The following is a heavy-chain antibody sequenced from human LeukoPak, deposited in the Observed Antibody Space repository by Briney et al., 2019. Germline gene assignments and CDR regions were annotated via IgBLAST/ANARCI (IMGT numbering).Heavy chain of an antibody. V-gene: IGHV1-18*01. CDR1: GYTFTSYG. D-gene: IGHD1-26*01. CDR2: ISAYNGNT. CDR3: ARWVRGRYSGSYYPDY. Sequence: ASVKVSCKASGYTFTSYGISWVRQAPGQGLEWMGWISAYNGNTNYAQKLQGRVTMTTDTPTSTAYMELRSLRSDDTAVYYCARWVRGRYSGSYYPDYWGQGTLVTVSS. J-gene: IGHJ4*02.